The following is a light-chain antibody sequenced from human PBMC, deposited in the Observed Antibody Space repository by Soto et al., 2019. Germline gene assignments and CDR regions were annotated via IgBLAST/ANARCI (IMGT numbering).Light chain of an antibody. V-gene: IGLV6-57*04. J-gene: IGLJ2*01. Sequence: NFMLTQPHSVSESPGKTLSISCTRSSSSIANNYVQWYQQRPGSAPTTVIYENNQRLSGVPDRFSGSTDGSSNSASLTISGLQTEDEADYYCQSYDSDFVVFGGGTKLTVL. CDR2: ENN. CDR3: QSYDSDFVV. CDR1: SSSIANNY.